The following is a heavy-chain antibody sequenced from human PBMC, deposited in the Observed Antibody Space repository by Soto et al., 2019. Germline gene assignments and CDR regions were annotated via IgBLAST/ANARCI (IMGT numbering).Heavy chain of an antibody. Sequence: QLQLQESGPGLVKPSETLSLTCTVSGGSISSSGYYWGWIRQPPGKGLEWIGSIYYSGDTYFYPSLRSRVTISVDTSKNQFSLQLSSVTAADTAMYYCVRGGRYYMQETYYFDYWGQGTLVTVSS. V-gene: IGHV4-39*01. CDR1: GGSISSSGYY. D-gene: IGHD3-10*01. J-gene: IGHJ4*02. CDR3: VRGGRYYMQETYYFDY. CDR2: IYYSGDT.